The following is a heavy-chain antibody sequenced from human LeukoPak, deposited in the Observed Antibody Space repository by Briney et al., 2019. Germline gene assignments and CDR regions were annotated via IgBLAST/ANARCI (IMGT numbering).Heavy chain of an antibody. CDR2: ISGSGGST. CDR3: AKDSDSSGWSTAWFDP. V-gene: IGHV3-23*01. J-gene: IGHJ5*02. Sequence: GGSLRLSCAASGFTFSSYAMSWVRQAPGKGLEWVSAISGSGGSTYYADSVKGRFTISRDNSKNTLYLQMNSLRAEDTAVYYCAKDSDSSGWSTAWFDPWGQGTLVTVSS. D-gene: IGHD6-19*01. CDR1: GFTFSSYA.